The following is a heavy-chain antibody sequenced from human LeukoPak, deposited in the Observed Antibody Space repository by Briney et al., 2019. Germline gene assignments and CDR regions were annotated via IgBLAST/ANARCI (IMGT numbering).Heavy chain of an antibody. J-gene: IGHJ4*02. CDR1: GFAVSSNY. CDR3: ARDFSGVDYFDY. D-gene: IGHD3-10*01. CDR2: IYSGGST. Sequence: PGGSLRLSCAVSGFAVSSNYMTWVRQAPGKGLEWVSVIYSGGSTYYADSVKGRFTISRDNSENTVYLQMSSLRAEDTAVYHCARDFSGVDYFDYWGQGTLVTVSS. V-gene: IGHV3-53*01.